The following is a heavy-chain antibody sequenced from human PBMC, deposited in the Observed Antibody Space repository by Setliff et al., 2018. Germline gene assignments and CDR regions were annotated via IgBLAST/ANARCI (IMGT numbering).Heavy chain of an antibody. CDR2: LDNDGST. Sequence: GGSLRLPCAASGVTVSAYDMSWVRQAPGKGLGWVSLLDNDGSTYYSDSVKGRFTISRGTSKNSLSLQMNSLRTEDTAVYYCFGAGTCSYWGQGTQVTV. J-gene: IGHJ4*02. V-gene: IGHV3-53*01. CDR1: GVTVSAYD. D-gene: IGHD3-16*01. CDR3: FGAGTCSY.